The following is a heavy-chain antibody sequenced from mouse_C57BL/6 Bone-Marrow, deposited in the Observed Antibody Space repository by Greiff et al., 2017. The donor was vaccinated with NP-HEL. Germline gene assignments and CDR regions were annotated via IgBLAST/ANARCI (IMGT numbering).Heavy chain of an antibody. CDR3: VSTVVATDYAMDY. V-gene: IGHV1-77*01. J-gene: IGHJ4*01. Sequence: QVQLQQSGAELVKPGASVKISCKASGYTFTDYYINWVKQRPGQGLEWIGKIGPGSGSTYYNEKFKGKATLTADKSSSTAYMQLSSLTSEDSAVYFCVSTVVATDYAMDYWGQGTSVTVSS. CDR1: GYTFTDYY. D-gene: IGHD1-1*01. CDR2: IGPGSGST.